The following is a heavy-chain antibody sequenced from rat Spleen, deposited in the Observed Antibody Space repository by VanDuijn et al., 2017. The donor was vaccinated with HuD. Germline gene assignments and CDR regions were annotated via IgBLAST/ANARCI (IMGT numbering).Heavy chain of an antibody. V-gene: IGHV5-27*01. D-gene: IGHD1-4*01. J-gene: IGHJ4*01. CDR1: GRTFSDYY. Sequence: EVQLVESGGGLVQPGRSLKLSCAASGRTFSDYYMAWVRQAPTKGLEWVAYISPSGGSTYYRDSVKGRFTVSRDNAKSTLYLQMDSLRSEDTATYYCARHGPGYNYYVMDAWGQGASVTVSS. CDR3: ARHGPGYNYYVMDA. CDR2: ISPSGGST.